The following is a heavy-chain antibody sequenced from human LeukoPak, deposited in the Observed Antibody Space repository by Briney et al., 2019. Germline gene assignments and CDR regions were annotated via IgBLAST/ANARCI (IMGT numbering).Heavy chain of an antibody. J-gene: IGHJ6*03. D-gene: IGHD1-26*01. CDR2: INPNSGGT. Sequence: ASVKVSCKASGYTFTGYYMHWARQAPGQGLEWMGWINPNSGGTNYAQKFQGRVTMTRDTSISTAYMELSRLRSDDTAVYYCARDGGSHYYYYYMDVWGKGTTVTVSS. CDR1: GYTFTGYY. V-gene: IGHV1-2*02. CDR3: ARDGGSHYYYYYMDV.